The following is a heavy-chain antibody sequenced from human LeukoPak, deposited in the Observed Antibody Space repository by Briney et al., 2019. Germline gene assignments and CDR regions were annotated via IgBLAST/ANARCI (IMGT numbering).Heavy chain of an antibody. CDR3: ACQLLFNNWFDP. D-gene: IGHD2-2*01. J-gene: IGHJ5*02. CDR1: GYTFTGYY. Sequence: ASVKVSCKASGYTFTGYYMHWVRQAPGQGLEWMGWINPNSGGTNYAQKFQGRVTMTRDTSISTAYMELSRLRSDDTAVYYCACQLLFNNWFDPWGQGTLVTVSS. CDR2: INPNSGGT. V-gene: IGHV1-2*02.